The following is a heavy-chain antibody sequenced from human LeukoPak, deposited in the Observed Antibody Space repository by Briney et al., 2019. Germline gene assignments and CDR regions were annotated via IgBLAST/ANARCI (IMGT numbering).Heavy chain of an antibody. Sequence: PGGSLRLSCAASGFTFSSYAMHWVRQAPGKGLEWVAVISYDGSNKYYADSVKGRFTISRDNPKNTLYLQMDSLRAEDTAVYYCAGGLLGCRGGSCYPTDYWGQGTLVTVSS. V-gene: IGHV3-30-3*01. CDR2: ISYDGSNK. CDR1: GFTFSSYA. CDR3: AGGLLGCRGGSCYPTDY. J-gene: IGHJ4*02. D-gene: IGHD2-15*01.